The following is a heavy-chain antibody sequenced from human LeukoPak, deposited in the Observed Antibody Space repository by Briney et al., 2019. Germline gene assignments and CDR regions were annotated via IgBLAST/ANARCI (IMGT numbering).Heavy chain of an antibody. CDR1: GDSVSSNSAG. Sequence: SQTLSLTCAISGDSVSSNSAGWSWIRRSPSRGLEWLGRTYYRSKWNYDYAVSVTGRITINPDTSKNQFSLQLNSVTPEDTAVYYCARGGGALNVWGKGTTVTVSS. D-gene: IGHD1-26*01. CDR3: ARGGGALNV. J-gene: IGHJ6*04. CDR2: TYYRSKWNY. V-gene: IGHV6-1*01.